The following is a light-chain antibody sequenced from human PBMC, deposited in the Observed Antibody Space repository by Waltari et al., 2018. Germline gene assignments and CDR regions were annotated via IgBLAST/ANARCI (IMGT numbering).Light chain of an antibody. CDR2: WAS. J-gene: IGKJ4*01. CDR3: QQYSSIPIT. CDR1: QSLLYRSNNKNY. Sequence: DIVMTQSPDSLAVSLGERATINCKSSQSLLYRSNNKNYLAWYQQKPGQPPRLLLYWASTRESGVPDRFSGSESGTDFTLTISSLQAEDVAVYYCQQYSSIPITFGGGTKVGI. V-gene: IGKV4-1*01.